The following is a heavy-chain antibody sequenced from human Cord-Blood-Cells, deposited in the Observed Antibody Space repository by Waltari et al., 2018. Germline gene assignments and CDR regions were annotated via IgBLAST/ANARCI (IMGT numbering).Heavy chain of an antibody. D-gene: IGHD3-16*01. CDR2: SNPNSGGT. J-gene: IGHJ2*01. V-gene: IGHV1-2*02. Sequence: QVQLLQSGAEVKKPGASVKVSCKASGYTFTGYYMHWVRQAPGQGLEWMGWSNPNSGGTNYAQKFQGRVTMTRDTSISTDYMELSRLRSDDTAVYYCAKREGGILNWYFDLWGRGTLVTVSS. CDR1: GYTFTGYY. CDR3: AKREGGILNWYFDL.